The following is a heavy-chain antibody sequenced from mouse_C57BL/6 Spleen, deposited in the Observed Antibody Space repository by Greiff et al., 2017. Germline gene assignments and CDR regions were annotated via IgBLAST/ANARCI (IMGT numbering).Heavy chain of an antibody. J-gene: IGHJ4*01. V-gene: IGHV1-52*01. CDR2: IDPSDSET. CDR1: GYTFTSYW. Sequence: QVQLQQPGAELVRPGSSVKLSCKASGYTFTSYWMHWVKQRPIQGLEWIGNIDPSDSETHYNQEFKDKATLTVDKSSSTAYMQLSSLTSEDSAVYYCARRGTTVVAEGYAMDYWGQGTSVTVSS. CDR3: ARRGTTVVAEGYAMDY. D-gene: IGHD1-1*01.